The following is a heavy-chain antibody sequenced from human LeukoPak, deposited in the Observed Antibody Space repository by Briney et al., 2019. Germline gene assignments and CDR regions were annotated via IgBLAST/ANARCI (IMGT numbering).Heavy chain of an antibody. V-gene: IGHV1-3*01. Sequence: KFQGRVTITRDTSASTAYMELSSLRSEDTAVYYCARGGCCSSTSCYNRCAFDIWGQGTMVTVSS. CDR3: ARGGCCSSTSCYNRCAFDI. J-gene: IGHJ3*02. D-gene: IGHD2-2*02.